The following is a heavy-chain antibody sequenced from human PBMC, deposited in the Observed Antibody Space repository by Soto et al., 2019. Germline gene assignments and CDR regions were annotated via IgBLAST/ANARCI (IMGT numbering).Heavy chain of an antibody. Sequence: QVQLVESGGGLVKPGGSLRLSCAVSGFTFRDNYMTWIRQAPGKGLQWISYITSSGSYRHYADSVKGRFTISRDNANNSLYLQMNNLRAEDTAVYYCAKNPNYYYYMDVWGKGTTVIVSS. CDR2: ITSSGSYR. CDR1: GFTFRDNY. J-gene: IGHJ6*03. V-gene: IGHV3-11*01. CDR3: AKNPNYYYYMDV.